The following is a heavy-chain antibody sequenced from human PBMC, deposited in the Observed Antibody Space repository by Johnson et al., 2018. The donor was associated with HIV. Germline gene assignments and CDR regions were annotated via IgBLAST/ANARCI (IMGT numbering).Heavy chain of an antibody. CDR3: AKNNQVWGLLPVDAFDI. V-gene: IGHV3-30*18. Sequence: QVHLVESGGGVVQPGRSLRLSCAASGFTFSSYAMQWVRHAPGKGLEWVAVISYDGDNEYYADSVKGRVTISRDNSKNTLCLQVNSLRPEDTAVYYCAKNNQVWGLLPVDAFDIWGQGTLITVSS. CDR1: GFTFSSYA. J-gene: IGHJ3*02. CDR2: ISYDGDNE. D-gene: IGHD1-26*01.